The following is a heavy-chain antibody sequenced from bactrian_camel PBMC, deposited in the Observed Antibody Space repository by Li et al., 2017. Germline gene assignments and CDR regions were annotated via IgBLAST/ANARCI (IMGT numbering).Heavy chain of an antibody. CDR1: GIIFYDYF. CDR3: AAEAPDSVYCSPGPVLPLVYEFNW. Sequence: VQLVESGGGSVQAGGSLRLSCVASGIIFYDYFLGWLRHVPGKERESVAAFGRDGTTTYADSVKGRFAISKDTAKNTLFLQMDRLDSEDTAMYYCAAEAPDSVYCSPGPVLPLVYEFNWWGQGTQVTVS. V-gene: IGHV3S67*01. D-gene: IGHD8*01. J-gene: IGHJ4*01. CDR2: FGRDGTT.